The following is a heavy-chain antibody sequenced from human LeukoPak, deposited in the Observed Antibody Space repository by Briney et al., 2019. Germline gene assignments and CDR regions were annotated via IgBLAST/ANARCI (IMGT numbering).Heavy chain of an antibody. CDR3: ARRPSADSSSWYQDYYYGMDV. V-gene: IGHV3-33*08. D-gene: IGHD6-13*01. Sequence: GGSLRLSCAASGFTFNTYSMNWVRQAPGKGLEWVAIIWYDGTNKYYVDSVQGRFTISRDNSKNTLYLQMNSLRAEDTAVYYCARRPSADSSSWYQDYYYGMDVWGQGTTVTVSS. CDR2: IWYDGTNK. J-gene: IGHJ6*02. CDR1: GFTFNTYS.